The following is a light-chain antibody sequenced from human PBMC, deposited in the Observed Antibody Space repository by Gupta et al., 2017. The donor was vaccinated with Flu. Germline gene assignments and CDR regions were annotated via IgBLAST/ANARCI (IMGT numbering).Light chain of an antibody. V-gene: IGKV2-30*01. Sequence: VMTQPPLSLPVALGQPASISCRSSQSLGDSDGNTVLHWFQQRPVQSPRRLIYLVSHRDSGVRDRFSGSGSDTHFTLEIRSVDVEDVVVYCCIQGAPWPWAFGQGTKVEIK. CDR3: IQGAPWPWA. J-gene: IGKJ1*01. CDR1: QSLGDSDGNTV. CDR2: LVS.